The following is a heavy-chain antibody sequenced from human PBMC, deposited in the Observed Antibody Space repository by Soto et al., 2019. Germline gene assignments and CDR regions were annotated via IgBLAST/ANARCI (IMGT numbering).Heavy chain of an antibody. CDR1: GYTFTTYG. V-gene: IGHV1-69*13. CDR3: ARESRYCSGGSCYFLPGIDY. CDR2: IILIFGNA. D-gene: IGHD2-15*01. Sequence: SVKVSCKASGYTFTTYGVCWLRQAPGQGPEWMGWIILIFGNAKYAQKVQGRVTITADESTSTAYMELSSPRSEDTAVYYCARESRYCSGGSCYFLPGIDYWGQGTLVTVSS. J-gene: IGHJ4*02.